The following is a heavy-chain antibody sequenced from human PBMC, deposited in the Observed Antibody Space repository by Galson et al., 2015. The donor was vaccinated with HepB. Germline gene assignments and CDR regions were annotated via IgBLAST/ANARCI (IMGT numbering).Heavy chain of an antibody. CDR3: ARDIMLDYGYYETPPPLDY. V-gene: IGHV3-11*01. J-gene: IGHJ4*02. D-gene: IGHD4-17*01. Sequence: SLRLSCADYGFTFSDYYMSWTRQAPGKGLEWVSYISSSGSTIYYAASVNGRFTISRDNAKNSLYLQMNSLRAEDTAVYYCARDIMLDYGYYETPPPLDYWGQGTLVTVSS. CDR2: ISSSGSTI. CDR1: GFTFSDYY.